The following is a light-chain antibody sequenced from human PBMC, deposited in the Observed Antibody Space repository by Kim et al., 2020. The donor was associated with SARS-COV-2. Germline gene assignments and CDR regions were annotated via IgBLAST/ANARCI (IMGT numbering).Light chain of an antibody. CDR2: CAS. CDR3: QQYYSSPIT. CDR1: QSVLYSSNNKNY. J-gene: IGKJ5*01. V-gene: IGKV4-1*01. Sequence: ATINCKSSQSVLYSSNNKNYLAWFQQKPRQPPKLLIYCASTREPGVPDRFRGSGSGTDFTLTISSLQAEDVAVYYCQQYYSSPITFGQGTRLEIK.